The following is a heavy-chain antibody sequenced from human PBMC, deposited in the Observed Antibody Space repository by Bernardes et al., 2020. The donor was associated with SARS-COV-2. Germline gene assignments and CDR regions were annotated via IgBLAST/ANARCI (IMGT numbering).Heavy chain of an antibody. CDR2: INWNGGST. CDR3: ARDQYYDFWSGYYPREYYYYMDV. CDR1: GFTFDDYG. Sequence: SLRLSCAASGFTFDDYGMSWVRQAPGKGLEWVSGINWNGGSTGYADSVKGRFTISRDNAKHSLYLQMNSLRAEDTALYYCARDQYYDFWSGYYPREYYYYMDVWGKGTTVTVSS. J-gene: IGHJ6*03. V-gene: IGHV3-20*04. D-gene: IGHD3-3*01.